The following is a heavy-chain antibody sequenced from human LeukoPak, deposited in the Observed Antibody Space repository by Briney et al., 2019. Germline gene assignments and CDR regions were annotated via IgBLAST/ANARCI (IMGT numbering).Heavy chain of an antibody. J-gene: IGHJ4*02. Sequence: ASVKVSCKASGYTFTNYGVTWVRQAPGQGLEWMGWISSNNGNTNFAQKFQGGVTMTTDTSTSTAYMELRSLRSDDTAVYYCARDFRIAAAGLGYWGQGTLVTVSS. CDR3: ARDFRIAAAGLGY. D-gene: IGHD6-13*01. CDR2: ISSNNGNT. CDR1: GYTFTNYG. V-gene: IGHV1-18*01.